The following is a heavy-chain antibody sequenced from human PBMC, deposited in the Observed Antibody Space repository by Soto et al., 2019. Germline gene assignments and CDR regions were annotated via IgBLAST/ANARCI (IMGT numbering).Heavy chain of an antibody. CDR1: GFTFSSYS. CDR2: ISSSSSYI. V-gene: IGHV3-21*01. CDR3: ARDLDPAYYYGMDV. Sequence: EVQLVESGGGLVKPGGSLRLSCAASGFTFSSYSMNWVRQAPGKGLEWVSSISSSSSYIYYADSVKGRFTISRDNAKNSLYLQMNSLRAEDTAVYYCARDLDPAYYYGMDVWGQGTTVTVSS. J-gene: IGHJ6*02. D-gene: IGHD1-1*01.